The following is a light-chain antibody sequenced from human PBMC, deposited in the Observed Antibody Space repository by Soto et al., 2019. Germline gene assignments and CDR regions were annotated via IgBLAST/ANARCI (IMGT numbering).Light chain of an antibody. Sequence: QSALTQPASVSGSPGQSITISCTGTSSDVGSYNLLSWYQQHPGKAPKLMIYEGSKRPSGVSNRFSGSKSGNTASLTISGLQAEDEADYYCCSYAGSSTPYVFGTGTKLTVL. CDR1: SSDVGSYNL. CDR2: EGS. V-gene: IGLV2-23*01. CDR3: CSYAGSSTPYV. J-gene: IGLJ1*01.